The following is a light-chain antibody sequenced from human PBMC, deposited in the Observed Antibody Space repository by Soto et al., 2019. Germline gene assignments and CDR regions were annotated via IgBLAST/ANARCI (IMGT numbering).Light chain of an antibody. V-gene: IGKV3-20*01. Sequence: EIVLTQSPGTLSLSPGERATLSCRASQSVSSSYLAWYQQKPGQAPRLLIYDASSRATGIPDRFSGSGSGTDFTLTISRLEPEDFAVYYCQQYGSSLHTFGPGTKLEIK. J-gene: IGKJ2*01. CDR3: QQYGSSLHT. CDR2: DAS. CDR1: QSVSSSY.